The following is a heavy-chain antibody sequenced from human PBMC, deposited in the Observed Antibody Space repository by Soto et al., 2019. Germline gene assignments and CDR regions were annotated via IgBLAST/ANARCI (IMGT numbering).Heavy chain of an antibody. J-gene: IGHJ6*02. V-gene: IGHV3-49*03. Sequence: GGSLRLSCTASGFTFGDYAMSWFRQAPGKGLEWVGFIRSKAYGGTTEYAASVKGRFTISRDDSKSIAYLQMNSLKTEDTAVYYCTRVKVAARHYYYYGMDVWGQGTTVTVSS. CDR1: GFTFGDYA. CDR3: TRVKVAARHYYYYGMDV. CDR2: IRSKAYGGTT. D-gene: IGHD6-6*01.